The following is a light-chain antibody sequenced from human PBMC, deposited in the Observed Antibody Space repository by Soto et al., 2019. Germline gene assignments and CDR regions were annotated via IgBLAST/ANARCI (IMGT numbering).Light chain of an antibody. J-gene: IGKJ2*01. V-gene: IGKV1-39*01. CDR2: AAS. CDR3: QQSYSTPYT. CDR1: QSISSY. Sequence: DIQMTQSPSSLSASVGDRVTITCRASQSISSYLNWYQQKPGKAPMLLIYAASSLRSGVPSRFSGSGSGTDFTLTISSLQPEDFATYYCQQSYSTPYTFGQGTKLEIK.